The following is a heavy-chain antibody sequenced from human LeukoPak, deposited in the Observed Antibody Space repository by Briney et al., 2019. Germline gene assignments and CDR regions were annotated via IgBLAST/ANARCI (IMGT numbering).Heavy chain of an antibody. CDR1: GFTFDDYA. Sequence: PGRSLRPSCAASGFTFDDYAMHWVRQAPGKGLEWVSGISWNSGSIGYADSVKGRFTISRDNAKNSLYLQMNSLRAEDMALYYCAKASVDSSGYYHGFDYWGQGTLVTVSS. CDR3: AKASVDSSGYYHGFDY. J-gene: IGHJ4*02. D-gene: IGHD3-22*01. V-gene: IGHV3-9*03. CDR2: ISWNSGSI.